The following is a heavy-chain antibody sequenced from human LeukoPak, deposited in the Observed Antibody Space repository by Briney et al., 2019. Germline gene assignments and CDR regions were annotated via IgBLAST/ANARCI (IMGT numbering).Heavy chain of an antibody. Sequence: ASVKVSCKASGYTFTSYGISWVRQAPGQGLEWMGWISAYNGNTNYAQKLQGRVTMTTDTSTSTAYMELRSLRSDDTAVYYCARDGTYCSGTSCYADFDYWGQGTLVTVSS. V-gene: IGHV1-18*01. CDR1: GYTFTSYG. CDR2: ISAYNGNT. CDR3: ARDGTYCSGTSCYADFDY. J-gene: IGHJ4*02. D-gene: IGHD2-2*01.